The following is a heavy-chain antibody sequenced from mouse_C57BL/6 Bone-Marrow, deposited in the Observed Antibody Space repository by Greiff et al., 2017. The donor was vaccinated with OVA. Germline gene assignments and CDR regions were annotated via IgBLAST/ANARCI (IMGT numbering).Heavy chain of an antibody. CDR1: GYTFTDYY. CDR2: INPYNGGT. J-gene: IGHJ2*01. Sequence: VQLQQSGPVLVKPGASVKMSCKASGYTFTDYYMNWVKQSPGKSLEWIGVINPYNGGTSYNQKFKGKATLTVDKSSSTAYMQLNSLTSEDSAVYYCALYYDGSSYYFDYWGQGTTLTVSS. D-gene: IGHD1-1*01. V-gene: IGHV1-19*01. CDR3: ALYYDGSSYYFDY.